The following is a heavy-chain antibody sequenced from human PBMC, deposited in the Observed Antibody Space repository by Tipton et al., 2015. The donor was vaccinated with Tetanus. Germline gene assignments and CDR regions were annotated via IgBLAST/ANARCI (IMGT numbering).Heavy chain of an antibody. CDR2: IYYSGST. J-gene: IGHJ4*02. CDR1: GGSINPYY. V-gene: IGHV4-59*12. Sequence: TLSLTCTVSGGSINPYYWSWIRQPPGKGLEWIGYIYYSGSTNYNPSLKSRVTISVDTSKNQSSLKLSSVTAADTAVYYCARGSRVLGPWFYWGQGTLVTVSS. D-gene: IGHD3-16*01. CDR3: ARGSRVLGPWFY.